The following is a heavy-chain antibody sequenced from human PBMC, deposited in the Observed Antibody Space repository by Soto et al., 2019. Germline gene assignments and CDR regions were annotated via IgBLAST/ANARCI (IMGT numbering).Heavy chain of an antibody. CDR1: GFTFSSYS. CDR2: ISSSSSYI. J-gene: IGHJ4*02. CDR3: ARGDIAVAEILGY. D-gene: IGHD6-19*01. Sequence: EVQLVESGGGLVKPGGSLRLSCAASGFTFSSYSMNWVRQAPGKGLEWVSSISSSSSYIYYPDSVKGRFTISRDNAKNSLYLQMNSLRAEDTAVYYCARGDIAVAEILGYWGQGTLVTVSS. V-gene: IGHV3-21*01.